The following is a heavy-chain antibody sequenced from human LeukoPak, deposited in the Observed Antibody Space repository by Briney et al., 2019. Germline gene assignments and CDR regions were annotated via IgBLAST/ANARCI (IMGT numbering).Heavy chain of an antibody. CDR3: AKAERRYNWNAHDLFDY. D-gene: IGHD1-1*01. J-gene: IGHJ4*02. CDR1: GFTFSSYG. CDR2: MSYDGNNK. Sequence: GGSLRLSCAASGFTFSSYGMHWVRQAPGKGLEWVAVMSYDGNNKYYADSVKGRVTISRDNSKNTMYLQMNSLRGEDTAVYYCAKAERRYNWNAHDLFDYWGQGTLVTVSS. V-gene: IGHV3-30*18.